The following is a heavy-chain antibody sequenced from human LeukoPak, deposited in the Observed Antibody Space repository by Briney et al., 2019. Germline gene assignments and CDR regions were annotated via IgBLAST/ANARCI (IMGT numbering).Heavy chain of an antibody. CDR1: GFTFSSYW. CDR3: ARDMRWLQDVFDY. D-gene: IGHD5-24*01. J-gene: IGHJ4*02. V-gene: IGHV3-7*01. CDR2: IKQDGSEK. Sequence: GSLRLSCAASGFTFSSYWMSWVRQAPGKGLEWVANIKQDGSEKYYVDSVKGRFTISRDNAKNSLYLQMNSLRAEDTAVYYCARDMRWLQDVFDYWGQGTLVTVSS.